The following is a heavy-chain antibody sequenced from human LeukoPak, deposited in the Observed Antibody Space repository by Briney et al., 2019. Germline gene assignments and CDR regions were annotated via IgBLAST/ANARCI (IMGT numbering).Heavy chain of an antibody. V-gene: IGHV5-51*01. Sequence: GESLKISSKGSGYTFTTSWIGWVRQMPGKVLEWMGIIYPSDSDTRYSPSLQGQVSISADKSISTAYLQWSSLKASDTAMYYCARGGTYLGHWGQGTLVTVSS. CDR2: IYPSDSDT. D-gene: IGHD1-26*01. J-gene: IGHJ4*02. CDR1: GYTFTTSW. CDR3: ARGGTYLGH.